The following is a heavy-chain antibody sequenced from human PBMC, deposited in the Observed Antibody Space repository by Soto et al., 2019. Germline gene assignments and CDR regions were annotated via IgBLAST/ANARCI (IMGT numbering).Heavy chain of an antibody. J-gene: IGHJ4*02. D-gene: IGHD2-21*01. Sequence: EVQLLGSGGGLVQPGGSLRLSCAASGFTFSSNAMSWVRQAPGKGLEWVSSISGSGDTTYYADSVKGRFTISRDNSKSTLWLQLNSLRAEDTAVYYCAILNFRGIDYWGQGTLVTVSS. CDR3: AILNFRGIDY. CDR2: ISGSGDTT. CDR1: GFTFSSNA. V-gene: IGHV3-23*01.